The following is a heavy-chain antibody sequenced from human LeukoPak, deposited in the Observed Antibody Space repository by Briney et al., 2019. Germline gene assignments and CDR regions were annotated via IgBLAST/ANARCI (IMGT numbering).Heavy chain of an antibody. CDR2: MNPNSGNT. Sequence: ASVKVSCKASGGAFSSYAIKWVREATGQGLEWMGWMNPNSGNTGYAQKFQGRVTMTRNTSISTAYMELSSLRSEDTAVYYCARGVYYGSRRTYYYYYMDVWGKGTTVTVSS. D-gene: IGHD3-10*01. CDR3: ARGVYYGSRRTYYYYYMDV. CDR1: GGAFSSYA. V-gene: IGHV1-8*02. J-gene: IGHJ6*03.